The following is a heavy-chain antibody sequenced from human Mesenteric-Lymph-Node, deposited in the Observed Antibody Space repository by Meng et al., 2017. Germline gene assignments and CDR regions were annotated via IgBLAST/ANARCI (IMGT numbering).Heavy chain of an antibody. CDR3: ARDRKHYGERGWFDP. CDR1: GASISSGDYY. V-gene: IGHV4-30-4*01. D-gene: IGHD4-17*01. Sequence: VQLQESGPGLVETSQTLSLTCTVSGASISSGDYYWIWIRQPPGKGLEWIGYIYYSGSTYSNASLKSRVTISIDRSKNQFSLKLSSVTAADTAVYYCARDRKHYGERGWFDPWGQGTLVTVSS. CDR2: IYYSGST. J-gene: IGHJ5*02.